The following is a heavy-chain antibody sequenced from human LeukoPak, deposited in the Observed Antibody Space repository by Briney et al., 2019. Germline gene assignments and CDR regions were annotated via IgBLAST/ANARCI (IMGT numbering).Heavy chain of an antibody. D-gene: IGHD6-13*01. V-gene: IGHV3-23*01. J-gene: IGHJ4*02. CDR1: GFTFSSYA. CDR3: VKEYIAAAGTRRWYYFDY. Sequence: PGGSLRLSCAASGFTFSSYAMSWVRQAPGKGLEWVSAISGSGGSTYYADSVKGRFTIPRDNSKNTLYLQMNSLRAEDTAVYYCVKEYIAAAGTRRWYYFDYWGQGTLVTVSS. CDR2: ISGSGGST.